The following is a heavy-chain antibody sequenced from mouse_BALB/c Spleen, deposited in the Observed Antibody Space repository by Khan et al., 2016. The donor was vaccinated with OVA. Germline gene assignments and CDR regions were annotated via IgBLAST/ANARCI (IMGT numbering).Heavy chain of an antibody. CDR2: ISDGGSYT. Sequence: EVQLQESGGGLVKPGGSLKLSCAASGFTFSDYYMYWVRQTPEKRLEWVATISDGGSYTYFPDSVEGRFTISRDNAKNNLYLQLISLKSEDTAMYYCTRGGYGAFDYWGQGTLVTVSA. CDR1: GFTFSDYY. V-gene: IGHV5-4*02. J-gene: IGHJ3*01. CDR3: TRGGYGAFDY. D-gene: IGHD2-14*01.